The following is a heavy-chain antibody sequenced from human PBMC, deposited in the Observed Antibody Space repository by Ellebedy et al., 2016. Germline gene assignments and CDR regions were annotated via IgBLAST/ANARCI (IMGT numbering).Heavy chain of an antibody. CDR3: AKWNGGWYAFDV. V-gene: IGHV3-66*01. J-gene: IGHJ3*01. Sequence: GGSLRLSCVISGFSVSSNYLSWVRQAPGKGLEWVSVIYAGGSTFYADSVKGRFTISRDNSKNTLYLQMNSLTVEDTAVYYCAKWNGGWYAFDVWGQGTMVTVSS. D-gene: IGHD6-19*01. CDR2: IYAGGST. CDR1: GFSVSSNY.